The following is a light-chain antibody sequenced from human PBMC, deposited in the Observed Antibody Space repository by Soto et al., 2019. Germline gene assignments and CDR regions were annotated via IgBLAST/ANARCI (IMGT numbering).Light chain of an antibody. CDR1: QYISNS. CDR3: QQYDNVPLT. J-gene: IGKJ4*01. CDR2: DAS. V-gene: IGKV1-33*01. Sequence: DIQMTQSPSSLSASVGDRVTITFQSGQYISNSLNWYQHKPGKAPKLLIYDASSLETGVPSRFGGTGSRTDFTFTISSLQHEDIATYYCQQYDNVPLTFGGGTKVDIK.